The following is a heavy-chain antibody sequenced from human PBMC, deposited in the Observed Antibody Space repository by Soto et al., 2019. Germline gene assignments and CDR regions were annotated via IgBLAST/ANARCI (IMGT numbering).Heavy chain of an antibody. Sequence: SETLSLTCTVSGGSISSYYWSWIRQPPGKGLEWIGYIYYSGSTNYNPSLKSRVTISVDTSKNQFSLKLSSVTAADTAVYYCARGFYFWSEGTYYFDYWRQGTLVTVS. CDR3: ARGFYFWSEGTYYFDY. CDR2: IYYSGST. J-gene: IGHJ4*02. V-gene: IGHV4-59*08. CDR1: GGSISSYY. D-gene: IGHD3-3*01.